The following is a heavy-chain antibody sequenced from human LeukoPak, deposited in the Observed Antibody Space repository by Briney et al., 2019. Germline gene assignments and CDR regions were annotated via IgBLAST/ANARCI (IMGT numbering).Heavy chain of an antibody. J-gene: IGHJ4*02. CDR2: INHSGST. V-gene: IGHV4-34*01. D-gene: IGHD3-22*01. CDR3: ARQPHHYYDSSGYSAPFDY. CDR1: GGSFSGYY. Sequence: SETLSLTCAVYGGSFSGYYWSWIRQPPGKGLEWIGEINHSGSTNYNPSLKSQVTISVDTSKNQFSLKLSSVTAADTAVYYCARQPHHYYDSSGYSAPFDYWGQGTLVTVSS.